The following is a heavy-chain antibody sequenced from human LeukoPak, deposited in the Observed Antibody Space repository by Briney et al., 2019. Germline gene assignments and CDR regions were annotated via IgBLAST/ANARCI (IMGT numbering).Heavy chain of an antibody. CDR1: GFTFSSYA. Sequence: GSLRLSCAASGFTFSSYAMSWIRQPPGKGLEWIGEINHSGSTNYNPSLKSRVTISVDTSKNQFSLKLSSVTAADTAVYYCATRRGSGSSGYFDYWGQGTLVTVSS. CDR2: INHSGST. V-gene: IGHV4-34*08. J-gene: IGHJ4*02. D-gene: IGHD1-26*01. CDR3: ATRRGSGSSGYFDY.